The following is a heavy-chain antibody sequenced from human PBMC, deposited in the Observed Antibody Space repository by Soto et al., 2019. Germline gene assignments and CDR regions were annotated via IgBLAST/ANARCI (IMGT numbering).Heavy chain of an antibody. Sequence: GVSLRLSCAASGFTFSDYYMSWIRQAPGKGLEWVSYISSSSSYTNYADSVKGRFIMSRDNAKTSLYLQMNSLRAEDTAVYYYARARAAGRDFDYWGQGTLVTVSS. V-gene: IGHV3-11*05. J-gene: IGHJ4*02. CDR1: GFTFSDYY. CDR2: ISSSSSYT. D-gene: IGHD6-13*01. CDR3: ARARAAGRDFDY.